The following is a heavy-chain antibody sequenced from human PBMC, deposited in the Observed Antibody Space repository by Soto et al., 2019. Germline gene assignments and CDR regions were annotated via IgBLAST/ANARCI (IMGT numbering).Heavy chain of an antibody. V-gene: IGHV3-15*01. J-gene: IGHJ6*02. CDR2: IKSKTDGGTT. CDR1: GFTFSNAW. Sequence: PGGSLRLSCAASGFTFSNAWMSWVRQAPGKGLEWVGRIKSKTDGGTTDYAAPVKGRFTISRDDSKNTLYLQMNSLKTEDTAVYYCTTGRTGYSSSWYSWDYYYYYGMDVWGQGTTVTVSS. CDR3: TTGRTGYSSSWYSWDYYYYYGMDV. D-gene: IGHD6-13*01.